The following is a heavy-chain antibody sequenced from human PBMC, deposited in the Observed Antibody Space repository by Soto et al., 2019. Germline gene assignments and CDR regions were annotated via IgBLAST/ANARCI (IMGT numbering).Heavy chain of an antibody. CDR3: AKDAVPYNKRHDGFDI. CDR2: IGGTGGSP. J-gene: IGHJ3*02. V-gene: IGHV3-23*01. Sequence: EVQLLESGGGLVQPGGSLRLSCAASGFTFSNYAMYWVRQAPGKGLEWASHIGGTGGSPQCTDSVKGRFTISRDNSKNTLYLQMNSLRVEDTAVYYCAKDAVPYNKRHDGFDIWGQGTMVTVSS. D-gene: IGHD1-20*01. CDR1: GFTFSNYA.